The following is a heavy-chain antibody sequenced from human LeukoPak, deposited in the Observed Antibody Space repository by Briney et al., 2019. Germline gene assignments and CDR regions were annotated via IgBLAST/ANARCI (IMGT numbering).Heavy chain of an antibody. CDR3: ARGMGSGSYSAAYYFDY. CDR1: GYTFTRYA. D-gene: IGHD3-22*01. Sequence: ASVKVSCEASGYTFTRYAITWVRQAPGQGLEWMGWISTYNGDTNYAQNLQGRVTMTTDTSTSTAYMELRSLRSDDTAVYYCARGMGSGSYSAAYYFDYWGQGTLVTVSS. J-gene: IGHJ4*02. CDR2: ISTYNGDT. V-gene: IGHV1-18*01.